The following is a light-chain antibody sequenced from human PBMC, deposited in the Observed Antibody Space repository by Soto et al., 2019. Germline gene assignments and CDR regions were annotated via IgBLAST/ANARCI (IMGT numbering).Light chain of an antibody. CDR2: DVS. Sequence: QSVLTQPRSVSGSPGQSVTISCTGTSXDVGGYNYVSWYQQHPGKAPKVMIYDVSKRPSGVPDRFSGSKSGNTASLTISGLQAEDEADYYCCSYAGTYTFDFGTGTKVTVL. V-gene: IGLV2-11*01. J-gene: IGLJ1*01. CDR3: CSYAGTYTFD. CDR1: SXDVGGYNY.